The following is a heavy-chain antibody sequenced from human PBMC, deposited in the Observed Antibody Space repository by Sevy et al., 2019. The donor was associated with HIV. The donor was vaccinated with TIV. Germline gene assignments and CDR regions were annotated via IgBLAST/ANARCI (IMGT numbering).Heavy chain of an antibody. V-gene: IGHV3-23*01. Sequence: GGSLRLSCAASGFTFSIYAMSWVRQAPGKGLEWVSSISRSGGSTHYADSVKGRLTISRDNSKSRLFLQMNSLRAEDTAVYYCAKVDVVVPVADYGLDVWGQGTTVTVSS. CDR2: ISRSGGST. D-gene: IGHD2-2*01. J-gene: IGHJ6*02. CDR3: AKVDVVVPVADYGLDV. CDR1: GFTFSIYA.